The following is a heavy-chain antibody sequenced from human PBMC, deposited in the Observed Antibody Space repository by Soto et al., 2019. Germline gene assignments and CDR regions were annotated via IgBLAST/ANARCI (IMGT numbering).Heavy chain of an antibody. Sequence: GGSLRLSCAASGLAFRSFLMSWVRQAPGGGLEWVANINQDGRDTYYSDSVRDRFTISRDNAANSLFLHMNSLGAEDTAVYYCATYHDDEWESYRHRYWGQGTLVTVSS. CDR2: INQDGRDT. V-gene: IGHV3-7*01. CDR3: ATYHDDEWESYRHRY. CDR1: GLAFRSFL. D-gene: IGHD3-16*02. J-gene: IGHJ4*02.